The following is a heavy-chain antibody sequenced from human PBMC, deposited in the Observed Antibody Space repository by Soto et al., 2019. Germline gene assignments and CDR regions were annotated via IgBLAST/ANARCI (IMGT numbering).Heavy chain of an antibody. CDR1: GYTFTSYY. CDR3: ARALCGASCYAYNWFDP. D-gene: IGHD2-15*01. V-gene: IGHV1-46*01. CDR2: INPSGGST. J-gene: IGHJ5*02. Sequence: GASVKVSCKASGYTFTSYYMHWVRQAPGQGLGWMGIINPSGGSTSYAQKFQGRVTMTRDTSTNTVYMELSSLRSEDTAVYYCARALCGASCYAYNWFDPWGQGTLVTVSS.